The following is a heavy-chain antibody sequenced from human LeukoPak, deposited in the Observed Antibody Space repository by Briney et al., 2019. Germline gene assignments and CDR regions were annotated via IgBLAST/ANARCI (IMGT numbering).Heavy chain of an antibody. D-gene: IGHD3-22*01. CDR1: GGSISKSSYY. V-gene: IGHV4-39*01. CDR2: IYYSGSA. CDR3: ASQWHYYDSSGLDAFDI. J-gene: IGHJ3*02. Sequence: SETLSLTCTASGGSISKSSYYWGWIRQPPGKGLEWIGSIYYSGSAYYNPSLKSRVTISVDTSKSQFSLKLSSVTAAATAMYYCASQWHYYDSSGLDAFDIWGQGTMVTVSS.